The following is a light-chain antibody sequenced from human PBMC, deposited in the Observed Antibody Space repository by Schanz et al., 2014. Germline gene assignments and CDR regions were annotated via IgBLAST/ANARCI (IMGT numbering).Light chain of an antibody. CDR1: SSDVGNYNL. J-gene: IGLJ3*02. CDR3: SSYTTSNTLV. Sequence: QSVLTQPASVSGSPGESITISCTGTSSDVGNYNLVSWYQQDAGKAPKLIIYEGSKRPSGVSHRFSGSKSGSTASLTISGLQAEDEADYYCSSYTTSNTLVFGGGTKLTVL. V-gene: IGLV2-14*02. CDR2: EGS.